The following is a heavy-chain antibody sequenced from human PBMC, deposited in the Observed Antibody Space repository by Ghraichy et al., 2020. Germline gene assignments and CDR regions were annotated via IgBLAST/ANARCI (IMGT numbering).Heavy chain of an antibody. CDR3: ARLRRDGRADY. V-gene: IGHV4-34*01. J-gene: IGHJ4*02. CDR2: INHSGST. CDR1: GGSFSGYY. Sequence: SETLSLTCAVYGGSFSGYYWSWIRQPPGKGLEWIGEINHSGSTNYNPSLKSRVTISVDTSKNQFSLKLSSVTAADTAVYYCARLRRDGRADYWGQGTLVTVSS. D-gene: IGHD3-3*01.